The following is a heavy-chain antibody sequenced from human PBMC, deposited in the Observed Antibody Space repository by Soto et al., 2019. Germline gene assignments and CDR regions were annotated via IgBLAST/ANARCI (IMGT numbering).Heavy chain of an antibody. CDR3: AIQFTDGDYQY. CDR1: GGTFTTYP. D-gene: IGHD4-17*01. V-gene: IGHV1-69*01. CDR2: IIPMFGIT. Sequence: QVQLVQSGAEVKKPGSSVKVSCKSSGGTFTTYPINWVRQAPGQGLEWMGGIIPMFGITNYAQKFQGRVKSTADEPTSTVSMEMSSLRSGDTAMYYCAIQFTDGDYQYWGQGTRVTVSS. J-gene: IGHJ4*02.